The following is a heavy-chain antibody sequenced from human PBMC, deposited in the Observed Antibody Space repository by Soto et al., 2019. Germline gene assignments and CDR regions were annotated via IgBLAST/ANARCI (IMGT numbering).Heavy chain of an antibody. V-gene: IGHV2-5*02. Sequence: QITLKESGPTLVKPTQTLTLTCTFSGFSLSTSGVGVGWIRQPPGNALEWLALIYWDDDKRYSPSLKSRLTITKDSSKNQVVLTMTNMDPVDTATYYCAHRQTYCGGNCYSGFDYWGQGTLVTVST. CDR2: IYWDDDK. CDR1: GFSLSTSGVG. D-gene: IGHD2-21*02. J-gene: IGHJ4*02. CDR3: AHRQTYCGGNCYSGFDY.